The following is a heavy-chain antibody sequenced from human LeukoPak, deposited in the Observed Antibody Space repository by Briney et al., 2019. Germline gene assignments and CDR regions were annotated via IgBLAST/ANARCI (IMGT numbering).Heavy chain of an antibody. V-gene: IGHV1-69*05. CDR1: GGTFSSYA. CDR2: IIPIFGTA. CDR3: ARSDIVLMVYAPEYYMDV. J-gene: IGHJ6*03. Sequence: SVKVSCKASGGTFSSYAISWVRQAPGQGLEWMGGIIPIFGTAKYAQKFQGRVTITTDESTSTAYMELSSLRSEDTAVYYCARSDIVLMVYAPEYYMDVWGKGTTVTVSS. D-gene: IGHD2-8*01.